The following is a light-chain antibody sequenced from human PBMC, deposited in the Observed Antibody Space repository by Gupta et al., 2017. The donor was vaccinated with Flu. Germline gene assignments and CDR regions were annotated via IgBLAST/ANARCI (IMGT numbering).Light chain of an antibody. CDR3: QQDSTYSWT. J-gene: IGKJ1*01. Sequence: DIQMTQSPPTLSASVGDRLTITCRASQSISSCLAWYQQKPGKAPKLLIYKASRAESGVPSRFSGSWSGTEFTLTISILQPDDVAAYYCQQDSTYSWTFGQGTKVEIK. V-gene: IGKV1-5*03. CDR2: KAS. CDR1: QSISSC.